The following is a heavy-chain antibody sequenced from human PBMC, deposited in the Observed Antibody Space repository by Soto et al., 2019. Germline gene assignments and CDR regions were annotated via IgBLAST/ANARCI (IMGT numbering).Heavy chain of an antibody. CDR1: GYTFTSYY. V-gene: IGHV1-46*01. CDR2: INPSGGST. J-gene: IGHJ4*02. D-gene: IGHD5-18*01. CDR3: ARDDVDTAMVTGGGRDKRGDY. Sequence: QVQLVQSGAEVKKPGASVKVSCKASGYTFTSYYMHWVRQAPGQGLEWMGIINPSGGSTSYAQKFQGRVTMTRDTSTSTVYMELSSLRSEDTAVYYCARDDVDTAMVTGGGRDKRGDYWGQGTLVTVSS.